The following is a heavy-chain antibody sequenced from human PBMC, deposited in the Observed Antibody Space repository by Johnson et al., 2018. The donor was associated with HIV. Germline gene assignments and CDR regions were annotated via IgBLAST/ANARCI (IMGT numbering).Heavy chain of an antibody. V-gene: IGHV3-48*04. Sequence: VQLVESGGGVVRPGGSLRLSCAASGFTFDDYGMNWIRQAPGKGLEWVSYISSTGSSIKYVDSVKGRFTISRDNPKNSLYLQMNSLRAEDTAVYYCAREMAWEDAFDVWGQGTMVTVSS. CDR2: ISSTGSSI. D-gene: IGHD5-24*01. J-gene: IGHJ3*01. CDR3: AREMAWEDAFDV. CDR1: GFTFDDYG.